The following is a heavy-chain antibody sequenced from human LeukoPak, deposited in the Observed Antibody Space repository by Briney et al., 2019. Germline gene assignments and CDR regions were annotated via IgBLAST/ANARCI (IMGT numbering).Heavy chain of an antibody. CDR1: GFTLRSYA. V-gene: IGHV3-23*01. Sequence: GGSLRLSCAASGFTLRSYAMSWVRRAPGKGLEWVSTISNSGASTYYADSVKGRFTISRDNSKNTLYLQMNSLRAEDTAVYYCAKASGGSPTDYWGQGTLVTVSS. CDR2: ISNSGAST. J-gene: IGHJ4*02. CDR3: AKASGGSPTDY. D-gene: IGHD2-15*01.